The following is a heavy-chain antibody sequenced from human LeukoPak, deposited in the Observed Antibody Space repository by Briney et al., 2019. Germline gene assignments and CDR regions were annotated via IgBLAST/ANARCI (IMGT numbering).Heavy chain of an antibody. CDR2: ITHEGSTK. Sequence: PGGSLRLSCAASGFTFSSYAMHWARQAPAKGLKWVAVITHEGSTKYYADSVKGRFTISRDNSESTLYLQMNSLSAEDTAVYYCAKDRSGSWAIDYWGQGTQVTVSS. D-gene: IGHD6-13*01. J-gene: IGHJ4*02. V-gene: IGHV3-30*18. CDR1: GFTFSSYA. CDR3: AKDRSGSWAIDY.